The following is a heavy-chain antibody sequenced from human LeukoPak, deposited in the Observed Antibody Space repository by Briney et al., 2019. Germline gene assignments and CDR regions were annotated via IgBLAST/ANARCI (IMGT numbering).Heavy chain of an antibody. CDR2: IYTSGST. V-gene: IGHV4-61*02. CDR3: ASATYYYDSSGRTDAFDI. Sequence: PSETLSLTCTVSGGSISSGSYYWSWIRQPAGKGLEWIGRIYTSGSTNYNPSLKSRVTISVDTSKNQFSLKLSSVTAVDTAVYYCASATYYYDSSGRTDAFDIWGQGTMVTVSS. D-gene: IGHD3-22*01. J-gene: IGHJ3*02. CDR1: GGSISSGSYY.